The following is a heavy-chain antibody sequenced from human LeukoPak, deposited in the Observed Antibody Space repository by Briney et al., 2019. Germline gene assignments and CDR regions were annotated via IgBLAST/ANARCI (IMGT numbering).Heavy chain of an antibody. CDR3: ARGGSGLYIYYYMDV. CDR1: GFTFADYS. J-gene: IGHJ6*03. CDR2: ISTVSTYT. V-gene: IGHV3-21*06. Sequence: GGSLRLSCAPSGFTFADYSMSWVRQAPGKGLEWVASISTVSTYTFYGDSVKGRFTISRDNAKNSLYLQMSYLTAEDTAVYYCARGGSGLYIYYYMDVWGKGTTVTVSS. D-gene: IGHD6-25*01.